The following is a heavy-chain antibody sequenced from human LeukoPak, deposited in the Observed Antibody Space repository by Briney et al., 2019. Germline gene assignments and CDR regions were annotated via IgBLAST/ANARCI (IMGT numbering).Heavy chain of an antibody. J-gene: IGHJ6*03. Sequence: SETLSLTCTVSGGSISSSSYYWGWTRQPPGKGLEWIGSIYYSGRTYYNQSLKSRVTISVDTSKTQFSLKLSSVTAADMAVYYCARGDCSSTICYSPMDVWGKGTTVTVSS. CDR2: IYYSGRT. CDR3: ARGDCSSTICYSPMDV. D-gene: IGHD2-2*01. CDR1: GGSISSSSYY. V-gene: IGHV4-39*07.